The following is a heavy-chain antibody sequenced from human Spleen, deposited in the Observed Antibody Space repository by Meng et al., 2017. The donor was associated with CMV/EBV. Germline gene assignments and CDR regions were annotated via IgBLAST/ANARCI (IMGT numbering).Heavy chain of an antibody. D-gene: IGHD3-22*01. CDR1: GFAFADYG. V-gene: IGHV3-20*04. Sequence: GGSLRLSCAASGFAFADYGMSWVRQAPGKGLEWVSGINWNGGSSGYADSLKGRFTISRDNAKNSLHLQMNSLRDEDTAVYYCARDLTLSMMGRPGAIDFWGQGTLVTVSS. J-gene: IGHJ4*02. CDR3: ARDLTLSMMGRPGAIDF. CDR2: INWNGGSS.